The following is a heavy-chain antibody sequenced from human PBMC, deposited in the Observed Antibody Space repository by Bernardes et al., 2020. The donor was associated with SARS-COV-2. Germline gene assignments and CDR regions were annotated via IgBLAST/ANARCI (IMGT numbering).Heavy chain of an antibody. CDR1: GFTIRNNY. CDR2: IYSDGST. Sequence: GGSLRVCCAGSGFTIRNNYMSWVRQAPGKGLEWVSLIYSDGSTYYVGSVKDRFTISRDNSKNTLYLQMNSLRAEDTAVYYCATHSTYTYGHNFDYWGKGTLVTVSS. D-gene: IGHD5-18*01. V-gene: IGHV3-66*04. CDR3: ATHSTYTYGHNFDY. J-gene: IGHJ4*02.